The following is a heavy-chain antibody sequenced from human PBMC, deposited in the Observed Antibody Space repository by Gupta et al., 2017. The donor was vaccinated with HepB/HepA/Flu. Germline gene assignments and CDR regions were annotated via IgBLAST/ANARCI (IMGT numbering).Heavy chain of an antibody. Sequence: EVQLVQSGAEVKKPGESLKISCTGSGYSFTSYWIGWVRQRPGKGLEWMGIIYPGDSDTRYSPSFQGQVTISADKSISTAYLQWSSLKASDTAMYYCARLQATVKLYYYGMDVWGQGTTVTVSS. CDR2: IYPGDSDT. D-gene: IGHD4-17*01. J-gene: IGHJ6*02. V-gene: IGHV5-51*01. CDR3: ARLQATVKLYYYGMDV. CDR1: GYSFTSYW.